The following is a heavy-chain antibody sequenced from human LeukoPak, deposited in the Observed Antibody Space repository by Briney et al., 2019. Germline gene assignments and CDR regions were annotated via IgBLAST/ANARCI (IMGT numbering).Heavy chain of an antibody. J-gene: IGHJ4*02. V-gene: IGHV3-9*01. D-gene: IGHD6-19*01. CDR2: ISWNSGSI. CDR1: GFTFDDYA. Sequence: PGRSLRLSCAASGFTFDDYAMHWVRQAPGKGLEWVSGISWNSGSIGYADSVKGRFTISRDNAKNSPYLQMNSLRAEDTALYYCAKIMAGTSSECWGQGTLVTVSS. CDR3: AKIMAGTSSEC.